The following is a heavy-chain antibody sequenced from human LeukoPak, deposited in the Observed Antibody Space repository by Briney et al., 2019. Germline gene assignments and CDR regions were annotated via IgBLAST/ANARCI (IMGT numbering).Heavy chain of an antibody. Sequence: PSQTLSLTCSVSGGSISSGGSYWIWIRQHPGKGLEWIGTIYHSGGTYYAPSLNNRVTISVDTPRDQFSLKLASVTAADTAVYYCASLPYGNYYFHYWGQETLVTVSS. CDR3: ASLPYGNYYFHY. CDR2: IYHSGGT. J-gene: IGHJ4*02. V-gene: IGHV4-31*03. CDR1: GGSISSGGSY. D-gene: IGHD1-14*01.